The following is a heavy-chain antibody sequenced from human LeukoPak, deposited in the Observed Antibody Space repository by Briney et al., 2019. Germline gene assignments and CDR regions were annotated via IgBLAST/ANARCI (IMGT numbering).Heavy chain of an antibody. CDR3: AKDFVRYNIQFDY. Sequence: GGSLRLSCAASGFTFNNYGMHWVRQAPGKGLEWVAVISYDGRNKHYPDSVKGRFTISRDNSKNTLYLQMNSLRAEDTALYYCAKDFVRYNIQFDYWGQGALVTVSS. V-gene: IGHV3-30*18. D-gene: IGHD1-1*01. CDR2: ISYDGRNK. J-gene: IGHJ4*02. CDR1: GFTFNNYG.